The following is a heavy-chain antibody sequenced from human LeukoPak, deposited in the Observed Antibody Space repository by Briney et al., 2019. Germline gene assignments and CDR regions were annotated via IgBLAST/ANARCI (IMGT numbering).Heavy chain of an antibody. J-gene: IGHJ6*03. V-gene: IGHV3-48*01. CDR3: ARDLTSAYWTPGGYYYYMDV. CDR1: GFTFNTYS. D-gene: IGHD3-16*01. Sequence: GGSLRLSCAASGFTFNTYSMNWVRQAPGKGLEWISYITSDSSFTYYADSVKGRFTISRDNAKNSVYLQMNSLRVEDTAVYYCARDLTSAYWTPGGYYYYMDVWGTGTTVTVSS. CDR2: ITSDSSFT.